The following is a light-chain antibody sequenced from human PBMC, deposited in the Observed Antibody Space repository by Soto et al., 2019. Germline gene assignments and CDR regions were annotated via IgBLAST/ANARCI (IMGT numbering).Light chain of an antibody. J-gene: IGLJ7*01. V-gene: IGLV4-69*01. CDR1: SWHSSYA. CDR3: QTWGTGIAV. CDR2: VNSDGSH. Sequence: QPVLTQSPSASASLGASVKLTCTLSSWHSSYAIAWHQQQPEKGPRFLMKVNSDGSHSKGDGTPDRFSGSSSGAERSLTISSLQSEDEADYSCQTWGTGIAVFGGGTQLTVL.